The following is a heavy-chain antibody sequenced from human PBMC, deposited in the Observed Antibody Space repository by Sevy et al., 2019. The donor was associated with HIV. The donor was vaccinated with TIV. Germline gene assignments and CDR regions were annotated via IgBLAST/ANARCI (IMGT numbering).Heavy chain of an antibody. CDR3: RRWSGSQSIFDY. Sequence: GGSLRLSCTASGFIFGDYGMSWVRQAPGKGLEWIAFFKSKIHGGTTENAASVKGRFTISTDDSKNIVYLQMSNLKTADTAVYYCRRWSGSQSIFDYWGQGTLVTVSS. D-gene: IGHD1-26*01. CDR1: GFIFGDYG. V-gene: IGHV3-49*04. J-gene: IGHJ4*02. CDR2: FKSKIHGGTT.